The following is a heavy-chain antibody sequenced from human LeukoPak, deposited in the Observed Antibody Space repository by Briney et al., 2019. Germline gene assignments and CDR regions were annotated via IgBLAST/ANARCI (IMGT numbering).Heavy chain of an antibody. CDR1: GYTFTGYY. D-gene: IGHD6-13*01. V-gene: IGHV1-2*02. Sequence: GASVKVSCKASGYTFTGYYMHWVRQAPGQGLEWMGWINPNSGGTNYAQKFQGRVTMTTDTSTTTAYMELRNLRSDDTAVYYCARDHSSSCQLFDYWGQGTLVTVSS. J-gene: IGHJ4*02. CDR3: ARDHSSSCQLFDY. CDR2: INPNSGGT.